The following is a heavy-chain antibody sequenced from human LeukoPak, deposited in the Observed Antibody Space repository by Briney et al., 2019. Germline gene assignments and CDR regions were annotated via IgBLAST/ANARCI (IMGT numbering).Heavy chain of an antibody. Sequence: GGSLRLSCAASGFTFSSYAMHWVRQAPGKGLEWVAVISYDGSNKYYADSVKGRFTISRDNSKNTLYPQMNSLRAEDTAVYYCARDPRRRYGGSYFDYWGQGTLVTVSS. CDR3: ARDPRRRYGGSYFDY. V-gene: IGHV3-30-3*01. J-gene: IGHJ4*02. CDR2: ISYDGSNK. D-gene: IGHD3-16*01. CDR1: GFTFSSYA.